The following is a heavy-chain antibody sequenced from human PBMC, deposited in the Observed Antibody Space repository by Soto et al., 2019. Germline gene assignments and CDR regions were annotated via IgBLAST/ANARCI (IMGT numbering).Heavy chain of an antibody. J-gene: IGHJ6*02. D-gene: IGHD1-26*01. CDR2: IYYSGST. Sequence: LSLTCTVSGGSISSGDYYWSWIRQPPGKGLEWIGYIYYSGSTYYNPSLKSRVTISVDTSKNQFSLKLSSVTAADTAVYYCASSYTRPSYAYYYGMDVWGQGTTVTVSS. CDR3: ASSYTRPSYAYYYGMDV. V-gene: IGHV4-30-4*01. CDR1: GGSISSGDYY.